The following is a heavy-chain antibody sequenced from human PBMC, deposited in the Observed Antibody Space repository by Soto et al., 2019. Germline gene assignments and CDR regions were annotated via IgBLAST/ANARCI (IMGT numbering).Heavy chain of an antibody. CDR1: GGTFSSYA. V-gene: IGHV1-69*01. CDR2: IIPIFGTA. Sequence: QVQLVQSGAEVKKPGSSVKVSCKASGGTFSSYAISWVRQAPGQGLEWMGGIIPIFGTANYAQKFQGRVTITADESTSTAYMELSSLRSEDTAVYYCARRDIVVVPAARRPDYYYGMDVWGQGTTVRLL. D-gene: IGHD2-2*01. CDR3: ARRDIVVVPAARRPDYYYGMDV. J-gene: IGHJ6*02.